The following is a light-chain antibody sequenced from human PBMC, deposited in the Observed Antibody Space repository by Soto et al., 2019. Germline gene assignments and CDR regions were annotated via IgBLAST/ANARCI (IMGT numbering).Light chain of an antibody. CDR3: SSYIXRTYV. CDR1: SSDVCGYNY. V-gene: IGLV2-14*01. CDR2: EVS. J-gene: IGLJ1*01. Sequence: QSFLSQPASVSGSPGQSITISCTGTSSDVCGYNYFSWYQQHPGKAHKLIIYEVSNRPSGVSNRFSGSKSGNTDSLTISGIQAEDEADYLCSSYIXRTYVFGAGTKVT.